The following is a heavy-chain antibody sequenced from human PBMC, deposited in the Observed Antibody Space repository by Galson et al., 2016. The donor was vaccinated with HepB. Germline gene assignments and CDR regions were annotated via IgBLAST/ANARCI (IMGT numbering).Heavy chain of an antibody. D-gene: IGHD3-16*01. CDR2: IYPGDSDT. CDR3: ARHPKYYDTAVYYCAKGRWDFDS. CDR1: GYTFTNYW. J-gene: IGHJ4*02. Sequence: QSGAEVKKPGESLKISCKASGYTFTNYWIGWVRQMPGKGLEWMGIIYPGDSDTRYSPSFQGQVTISADKSIATAYLQWSSLEASDTAIYYCARHPKYYDTAVYYCAKGRWDFDSWGQGTLVTVSS. V-gene: IGHV5-51*01.